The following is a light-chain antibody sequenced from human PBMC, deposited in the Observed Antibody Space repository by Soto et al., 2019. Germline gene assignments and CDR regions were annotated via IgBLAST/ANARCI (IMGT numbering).Light chain of an antibody. CDR2: STD. CDR3: AAWDDSLNVYV. J-gene: IGLJ1*01. CDR1: SSNIGSNT. V-gene: IGLV1-44*01. Sequence: QSVLTQPPSASGTPGQRVTISCSGTSSNIGSNTVNWYQQFPGTAPKLLIYSTDQRPSGVPDRFSGSKSGTSASLAISGLQSEDEADYYCAAWDDSLNVYVFGTGTKQTVL.